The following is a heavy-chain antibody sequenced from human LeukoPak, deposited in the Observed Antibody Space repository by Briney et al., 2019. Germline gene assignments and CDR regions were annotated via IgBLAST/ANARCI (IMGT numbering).Heavy chain of an antibody. CDR2: INHSGST. D-gene: IGHD3-22*01. J-gene: IGHJ2*01. CDR3: ARGSHYYDSSGSKGKPWYFDL. V-gene: IGHV4-34*01. Sequence: SETLSLTCAVYGGSFSGYYWSWIRQPPGKGLEWIGEINHSGSTNYNPSLKSRVTISVDTSKNQFSLKLSSVTAADTAVYYCARGSHYYDSSGSKGKPWYFDLWGRGTLVTVSS. CDR1: GGSFSGYY.